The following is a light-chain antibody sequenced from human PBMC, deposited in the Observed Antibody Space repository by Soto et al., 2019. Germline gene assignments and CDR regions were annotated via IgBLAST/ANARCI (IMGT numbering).Light chain of an antibody. V-gene: IGKV1-9*01. Sequence: DIQLTQSPSFLSAPFGDTFTITCRASQALSNYLAWYQQKPGKAPDLLIYSASTLQSGVPSRFSGSGSETEFSLTIRALQPEDFATYYCQQLSRYPLTFGGGTRWIS. CDR3: QQLSRYPLT. J-gene: IGKJ4*01. CDR1: QALSNY. CDR2: SAS.